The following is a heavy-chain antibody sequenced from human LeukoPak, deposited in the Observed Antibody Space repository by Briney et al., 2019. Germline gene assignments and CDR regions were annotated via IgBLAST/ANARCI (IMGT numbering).Heavy chain of an antibody. D-gene: IGHD2-15*01. Sequence: SETRSLTCTVSGGSISSYYWSWIRQPAGKGLEWIGRIYTSGSTNYNPSLKSRVTISVDTSKNQFSLKLSSVTAADTAVYYCARSDIVVGTVGAFGIWGQGTMVTVSS. V-gene: IGHV4-4*07. J-gene: IGHJ3*02. CDR3: ARSDIVVGTVGAFGI. CDR1: GGSISSYY. CDR2: IYTSGST.